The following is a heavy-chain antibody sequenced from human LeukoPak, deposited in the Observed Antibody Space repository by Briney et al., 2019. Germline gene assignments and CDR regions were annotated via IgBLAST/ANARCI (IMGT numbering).Heavy chain of an antibody. CDR2: ISYDGSNK. Sequence: GGSLRLSCAASGFTFSSYAMHWVRQDPGKGLEGGAVISYDGSNKYYADSVKGRFTISRDNSKNTLYLQMNSLRAEDTAVYYCARVSVVVRFYYMDVWGKGTTVTVSS. V-gene: IGHV3-30-3*01. CDR3: ARVSVVVRFYYMDV. D-gene: IGHD2-2*01. J-gene: IGHJ6*03. CDR1: GFTFSSYA.